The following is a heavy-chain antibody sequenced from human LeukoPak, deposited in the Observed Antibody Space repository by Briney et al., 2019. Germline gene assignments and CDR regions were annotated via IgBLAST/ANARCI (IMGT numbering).Heavy chain of an antibody. J-gene: IGHJ6*03. CDR3: ARMAGAGYYFYMDV. CDR1: GFTFDDYG. CDR2: INWNGGST. Sequence: GGSLRLSCAASGFTFDDYGMSWVRHAPGKGLEWVSGINWNGGSTGYADSVKGRFNISRDNSKNSLYLQMNSLRAEDTALYYCARMAGAGYYFYMDVWGKGTTVTVSS. V-gene: IGHV3-20*04. D-gene: IGHD1-26*01.